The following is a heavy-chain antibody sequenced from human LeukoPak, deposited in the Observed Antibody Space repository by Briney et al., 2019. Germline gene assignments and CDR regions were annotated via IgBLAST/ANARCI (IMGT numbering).Heavy chain of an antibody. CDR1: GAPVNFYY. J-gene: IGHJ4*02. CDR3: AKESRLGGASGSHHFDY. D-gene: IGHD3-10*01. V-gene: IGHV4-4*07. Sequence: SETLSLTCTVSGAPVNFYYLSWIRHSAEKGLEWIGRIYTRGNTNYNPSLESRVTLSVDTSRNQFSLMLSSVTAADTAVYYCAKESRLGGASGSHHFDYWGQGVLVTVSS. CDR2: IYTRGNT.